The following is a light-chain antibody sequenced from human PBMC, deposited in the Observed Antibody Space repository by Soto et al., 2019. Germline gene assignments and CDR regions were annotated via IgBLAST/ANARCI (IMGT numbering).Light chain of an antibody. J-gene: IGKJ1*01. CDR1: QTVNNN. V-gene: IGKV3-15*01. CDR3: QQYNNWPRT. Sequence: VMTQAPATLSVSPGEGATLSCRASQTVNNNVAWYQLKDGQVPRLLIYGASTRATDIPARFSGSGSGTEFTLTISSLQSEDFAEYDCQQYNNWPRTFGQGTKVEIK. CDR2: GAS.